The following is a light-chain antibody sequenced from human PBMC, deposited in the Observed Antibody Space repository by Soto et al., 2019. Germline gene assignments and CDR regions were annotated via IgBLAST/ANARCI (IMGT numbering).Light chain of an antibody. J-gene: IGLJ2*01. Sequence: QSALTQPASGSGSPGQSITISCTGTSSDVGGYNYVSWYQQHPGKAPKLMIYEVSNRPSGVSNRFSGSKSGNKASLTISGLHAEDEADYYCSSYTSSSTVVFGGGTKLTVL. CDR3: SSYTSSSTVV. CDR2: EVS. CDR1: SSDVGGYNY. V-gene: IGLV2-14*01.